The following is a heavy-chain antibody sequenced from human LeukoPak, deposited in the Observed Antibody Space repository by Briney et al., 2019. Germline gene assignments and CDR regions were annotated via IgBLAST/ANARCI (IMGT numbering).Heavy chain of an antibody. V-gene: IGHV1-2*02. J-gene: IGHJ5*02. D-gene: IGHD3-22*01. CDR2: INPNSGGT. CDR3: ARDAAYYYDSSGSS. Sequence: GASVKVSCKASGYTFTVYYMHWVRQAPGQGLEWMGWINPNSGGTNYAQKFQGRVTMTRDTSISTAYMELSRLRSDDTAVYYCARDAAYYYDSSGSSWGQGTLVTVSS. CDR1: GYTFTVYY.